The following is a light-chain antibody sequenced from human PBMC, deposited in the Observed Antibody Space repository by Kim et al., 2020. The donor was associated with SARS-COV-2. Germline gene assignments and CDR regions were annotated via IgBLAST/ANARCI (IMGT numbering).Light chain of an antibody. CDR3: QSYDSSLSGSV. J-gene: IGLJ2*01. CDR1: PSNIGAGYG. V-gene: IGLV1-40*01. Sequence: QRVTIACTGSPSNIGAGYGVHWYQQLPGTAPKLLIYGNSNRPSGVPDRFSGSKSGTSASLAITGLQAEDEADYYCQSYDSSLSGSVFGGGTQLTVL. CDR2: GNS.